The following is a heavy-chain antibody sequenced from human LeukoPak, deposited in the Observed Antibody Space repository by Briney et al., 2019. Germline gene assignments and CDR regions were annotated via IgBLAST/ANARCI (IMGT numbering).Heavy chain of an antibody. CDR1: GGSISSYY. V-gene: IGHV4-59*12. CDR2: IYYSGST. J-gene: IGHJ4*02. Sequence: PSETLSLTCTVSGGSISSYYWSWIRQPPGKGLEWIGYIYYSGSTYYNPSLKSRVTISVDTSKNQFSLKLSSVTAADTAVYYCARDIMITFGGVIVRRTPFDYWGQGTLVTVSP. D-gene: IGHD3-16*02. CDR3: ARDIMITFGGVIVRRTPFDY.